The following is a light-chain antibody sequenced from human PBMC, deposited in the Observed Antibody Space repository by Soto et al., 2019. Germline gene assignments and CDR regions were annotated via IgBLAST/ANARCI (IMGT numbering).Light chain of an antibody. J-gene: IGKJ1*01. CDR2: KAS. CDR3: QHYNSYPEA. V-gene: IGKV1-5*03. Sequence: DLEITPSRSSLYVSIGDRVTISCRASQTISSWLAWYQQKPGKAPKLLIYKASTLTSGVQSMFSGSGAGTDCTLTISSLKHDDVATDYCQHYNSYPEAFGQGTQVDIK. CDR1: QTISSW.